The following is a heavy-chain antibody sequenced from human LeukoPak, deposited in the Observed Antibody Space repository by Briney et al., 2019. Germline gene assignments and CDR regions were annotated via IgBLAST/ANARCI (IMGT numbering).Heavy chain of an antibody. Sequence: PSETLSLTCTVSGGSISSYYWSWIRQPPGKGLEWIGYIYYSGSTNYNPSLKSRVTISVDTSKNQFSLKLSSVTAADTAVYYCARERYTIWGPFDPWGQGTLVTVSS. CDR1: GGSISSYY. V-gene: IGHV4-59*01. CDR2: IYYSGST. CDR3: ARERYTIWGPFDP. J-gene: IGHJ5*02. D-gene: IGHD3-16*02.